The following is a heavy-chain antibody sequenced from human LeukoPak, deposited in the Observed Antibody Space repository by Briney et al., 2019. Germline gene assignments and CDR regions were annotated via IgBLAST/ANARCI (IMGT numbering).Heavy chain of an antibody. CDR1: GYTFTSHH. CDR3: ARTRGHHATMAYFDY. CDR2: INPNGGET. Sequence: ASVKVSCKASGYTFTSHHMHWVRQAPGQGLEWIGWINPNGGETIYAQKLQGSVTMTRDTSINTAYMELNRLRSDDTAVYFCARTRGHHATMAYFDYWGQGTLVTVSS. V-gene: IGHV1-2*02. J-gene: IGHJ4*02. D-gene: IGHD3-10*01.